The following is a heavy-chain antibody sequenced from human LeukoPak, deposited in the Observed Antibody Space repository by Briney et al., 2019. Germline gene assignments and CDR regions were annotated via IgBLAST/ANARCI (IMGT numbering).Heavy chain of an antibody. CDR3: ARDYYDSSGYPTDAFDI. V-gene: IGHV4-4*07. CDR1: GGSISSYY. Sequence: SETLSLTCTVSGGSISSYYWSWIRQPAGKGLEWIGRVYTSGSTNYNPSLKSRVTMSVDTSKNQFSLKLSSVTAADTAVYYCARDYYDSSGYPTDAFDIWGQGTMVTVSS. D-gene: IGHD3-22*01. CDR2: VYTSGST. J-gene: IGHJ3*02.